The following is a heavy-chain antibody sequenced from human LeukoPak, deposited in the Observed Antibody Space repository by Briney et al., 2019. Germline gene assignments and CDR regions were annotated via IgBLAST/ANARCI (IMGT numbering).Heavy chain of an antibody. V-gene: IGHV1-69*05. J-gene: IGHJ6*03. CDR1: EGTFSSYA. Sequence: SVKVSCKASEGTFSSYAISWVRQAPGQGLEWMGGIIPNFGTANYAQKFQGRVTITTDESTSTAYMELSSLRSEDTAVYYCARNAAYRMPHKTWGYYYYYLGVWGKVITVTVS. CDR2: IIPNFGTA. D-gene: IGHD3-16*01. CDR3: ARNAAYRMPHKTWGYYYYYLGV.